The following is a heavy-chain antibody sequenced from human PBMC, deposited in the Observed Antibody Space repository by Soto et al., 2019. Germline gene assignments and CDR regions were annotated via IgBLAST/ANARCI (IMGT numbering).Heavy chain of an antibody. D-gene: IGHD3-22*01. CDR1: GYTFTSYA. V-gene: IGHV1-3*01. Sequence: ASVKVSCKASGYTFTSYAMHWVRQAPGQRLEWMGWINAGNGNTKYSQKFQGRVTITRDTSASTAYMELSSLRSEDTAVYYCARDLATYYYDSSGALGFDYWGQGTLVTVSS. CDR2: INAGNGNT. CDR3: ARDLATYYYDSSGALGFDY. J-gene: IGHJ4*02.